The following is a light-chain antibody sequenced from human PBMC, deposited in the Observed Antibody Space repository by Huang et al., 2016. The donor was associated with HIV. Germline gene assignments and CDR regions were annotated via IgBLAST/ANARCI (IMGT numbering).Light chain of an antibody. CDR1: QDIGRL. J-gene: IGKJ2*01. CDR2: EAA. V-gene: IGKV1-39*01. Sequence: DIQRTQSPSSLSASIGDRVIITCRASQDIGRLLNWYQQKPGKAPQRLIYEAAVSQTGVPSRFSGSGSGTHFTLTIRSLLPEDFATYYCQQSYSPSPFTFGRGTILDI. CDR3: QQSYSPSPFT.